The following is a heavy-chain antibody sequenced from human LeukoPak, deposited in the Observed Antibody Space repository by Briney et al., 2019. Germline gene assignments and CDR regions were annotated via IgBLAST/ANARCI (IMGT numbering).Heavy chain of an antibody. CDR1: GGSISSYY. CDR2: IYYSGST. Sequence: SETLSLTCTVSGGSISSYYWSWIRQPPGKGLEWIGYIYYSGSTNYNPSLKSRATISVDTSKNQFSLKLSSVTAADTAVYYCARGVELRENWFDPWGQGTLVTVSS. J-gene: IGHJ5*02. D-gene: IGHD1-26*01. V-gene: IGHV4-59*01. CDR3: ARGVELRENWFDP.